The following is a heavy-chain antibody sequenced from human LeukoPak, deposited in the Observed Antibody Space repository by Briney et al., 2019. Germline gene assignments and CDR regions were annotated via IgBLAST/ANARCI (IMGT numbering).Heavy chain of an antibody. CDR2: MNPNSGNT. V-gene: IGHV1-8*01. D-gene: IGHD2-15*01. CDR3: ARGLSASEWWSLY. J-gene: IGHJ4*02. CDR1: GYTFTSYD. Sequence: ASVKVSCTASGYTFTSYDINWVRQATGQGLEGRGWMNPNSGNTGYAQKFQGRVTMTRNTSISTTYMELSSLRSEDTAVYYCARGLSASEWWSLYWGQGTLVTVSS.